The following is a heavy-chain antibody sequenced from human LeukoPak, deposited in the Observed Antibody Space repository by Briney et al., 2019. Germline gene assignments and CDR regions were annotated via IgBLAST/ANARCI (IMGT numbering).Heavy chain of an antibody. CDR2: IYPGDSDT. D-gene: IGHD1-1*01. CDR3: ATRTNNWNDQDAFDI. CDR1: GYSFTSYW. J-gene: IGHJ3*02. Sequence: GESLKISCKGSGYSFTSYWIGWVRQMPGKGLEWMGIIYPGDSDTRYSPSFQGQVTISADKSISTAYLQWSSLKASDTAMYYCATRTNNWNDQDAFDIWGQGTMVTVSS. V-gene: IGHV5-51*01.